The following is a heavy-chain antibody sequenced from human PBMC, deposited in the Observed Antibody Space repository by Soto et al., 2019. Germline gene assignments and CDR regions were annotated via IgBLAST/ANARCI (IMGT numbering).Heavy chain of an antibody. CDR3: AKDIGQWLVPTGWFDP. CDR1: GFTFDDYA. CDR2: ISWNSGSI. D-gene: IGHD6-19*01. Sequence: EVQLVESGGGLVQHGRYLRLSCAASGFTFDDYAMHWVRQAPGKGLEWVSGISWNSGSIGYADSVKGRFTISRDNAKNSLYLQMNSLRAEDTALYYCAKDIGQWLVPTGWFDPWGQGTLVTVSS. J-gene: IGHJ5*02. V-gene: IGHV3-9*01.